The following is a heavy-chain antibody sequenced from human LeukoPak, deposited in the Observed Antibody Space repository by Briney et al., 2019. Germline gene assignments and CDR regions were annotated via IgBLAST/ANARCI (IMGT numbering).Heavy chain of an antibody. J-gene: IGHJ4*02. CDR3: ARDADIYCSSTSCYVGYFDY. CDR2: INPNSGGT. CDR1: GYTFTGYY. Sequence: GASVKVSCKASGYTFTGYYMHWVRQAPGQGLGWMGWINPNSGGTNYAQKFQGRVTMTRDTSISTAYMELSRLRSDDTAVYYCARDADIYCSSTSCYVGYFDYWGQGTLVTVSS. V-gene: IGHV1-2*02. D-gene: IGHD2-2*01.